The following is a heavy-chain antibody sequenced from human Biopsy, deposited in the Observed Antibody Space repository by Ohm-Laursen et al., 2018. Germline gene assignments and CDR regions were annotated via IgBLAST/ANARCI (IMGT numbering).Heavy chain of an antibody. CDR3: ARDRIGGRGDPPDH. CDR2: INPSGGST. D-gene: IGHD3-10*01. V-gene: IGHV1-46*01. Sequence: ASVKVSCKAFGYTFITYYVNWVRQAPGQGLEWMGKINPSGGSTSYAQKFQGRVTMTRDTSTTTVYMELSSLRSEDTAVYYCARDRIGGRGDPPDHWGQGTLVAGSS. CDR1: GYTFITYY. J-gene: IGHJ4*02.